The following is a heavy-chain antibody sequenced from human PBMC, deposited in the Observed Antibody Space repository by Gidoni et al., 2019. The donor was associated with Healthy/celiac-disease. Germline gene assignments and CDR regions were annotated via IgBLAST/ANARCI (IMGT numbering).Heavy chain of an antibody. CDR1: GFTFSSYA. Sequence: QVQLVESGGGVVQPGRSLRLSCEASGFTFSSYAMHWVRQAPGKGLGWVAVISYDGSNKYYADSVKGRFTISRDNSKNTLYLQMNSLRAEDTAVYYCARDGGVRDTAMRYYFDYWGQGTLVTVSS. V-gene: IGHV3-30-3*01. D-gene: IGHD5-18*01. CDR3: ARDGGVRDTAMRYYFDY. CDR2: ISYDGSNK. J-gene: IGHJ4*02.